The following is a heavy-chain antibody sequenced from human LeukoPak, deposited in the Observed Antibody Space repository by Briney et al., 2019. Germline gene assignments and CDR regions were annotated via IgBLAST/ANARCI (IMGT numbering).Heavy chain of an antibody. V-gene: IGHV3-30*18. J-gene: IGHJ4*02. CDR3: AKLRDGFLAT. CDR1: GFTFSSYG. Sequence: GGSLRLSCAASGFTFSSYGMHWVRQAPGKGLEWVAVIPYDGSNKYYADSVKGRFIISRDNSKNTLYLQMNSLRAEDTAVYYCAKLRDGFLATWGQGTLVTVSS. D-gene: IGHD3-3*01. CDR2: IPYDGSNK.